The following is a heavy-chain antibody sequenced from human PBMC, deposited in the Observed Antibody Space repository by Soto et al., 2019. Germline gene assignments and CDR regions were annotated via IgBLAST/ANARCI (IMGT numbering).Heavy chain of an antibody. J-gene: IGHJ4*02. Sequence: ASVKVSCKASGYTFSSYAMHWVRQAPGQRLEWMGWINAGYGNTKSSQKFQDRVTISRDTSASTAYMGLTRQRSEDTAVYYGASATGDGTFDFWGQGTLVTVSS. CDR3: ASATGDGTFDF. V-gene: IGHV1-3*01. D-gene: IGHD7-27*01. CDR2: INAGYGNT. CDR1: GYTFSSYA.